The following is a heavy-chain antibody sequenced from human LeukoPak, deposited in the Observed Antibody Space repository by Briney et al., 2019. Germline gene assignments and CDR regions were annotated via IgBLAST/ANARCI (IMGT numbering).Heavy chain of an antibody. J-gene: IGHJ5*02. CDR3: ARLDSSSWYEFGEDWFDP. Sequence: ASVKVSCKASGYTFTGYYMHWVRQAPGQGLEWMGWINPNSGGTNYAQKFQGRVTMTRDTSISTAYMGLSRLTSDDTAVYYCARLDSSSWYEFGEDWFDPWGQGTLVTVSS. CDR2: INPNSGGT. CDR1: GYTFTGYY. V-gene: IGHV1-2*02. D-gene: IGHD6-13*01.